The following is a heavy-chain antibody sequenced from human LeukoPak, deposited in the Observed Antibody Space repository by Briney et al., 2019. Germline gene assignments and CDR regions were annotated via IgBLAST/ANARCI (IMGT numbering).Heavy chain of an antibody. Sequence: SVKVSCKPYGGTFNNYAISWVRQAPGQGLEWMGGIIPIFGTANYAQKFQGRVTITADESTSTAYMELSSLRSEDTAVYYCARDLSPSGAFDIWGQGTMVTVSS. CDR3: ARDLSPSGAFDI. V-gene: IGHV1-69*13. D-gene: IGHD2/OR15-2a*01. CDR2: IIPIFGTA. CDR1: GGTFNNYA. J-gene: IGHJ3*02.